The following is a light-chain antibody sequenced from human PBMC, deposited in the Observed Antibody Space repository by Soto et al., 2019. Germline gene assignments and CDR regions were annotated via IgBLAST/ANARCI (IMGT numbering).Light chain of an antibody. CDR1: QYINTR. CDR2: QTS. CDR3: QQYGSLIT. Sequence: EIVLAQSPATLSSFPGDRVTLSCRASQYINTRLAWYQHRPGQAPRLLIYQTSLRAAGIPARFSGSGSGTDFTLTISRLEPEDFAVYYCQQYGSLITFGGGTKVDI. V-gene: IGKV3-20*01. J-gene: IGKJ4*01.